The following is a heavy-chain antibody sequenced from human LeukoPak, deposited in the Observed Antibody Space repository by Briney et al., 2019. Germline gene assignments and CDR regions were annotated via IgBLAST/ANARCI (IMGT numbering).Heavy chain of an antibody. CDR3: VSFYETD. J-gene: IGHJ4*02. V-gene: IGHV3-74*01. D-gene: IGHD2-2*01. CDR2: INSDVSWT. Sequence: GGSLRLSCAASGNYWMHWVRQAPGKGLVRVSHINSDVSWTSYADSEKGRFTSSKDNAENTVYLQMNNLRAEDTAVYYCVSFYETDWGRGTLVTVSS. CDR1: GNYW.